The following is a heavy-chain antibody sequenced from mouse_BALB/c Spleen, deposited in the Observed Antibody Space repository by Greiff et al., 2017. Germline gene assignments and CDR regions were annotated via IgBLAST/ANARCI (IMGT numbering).Heavy chain of an antibody. CDR3: ARQYRYGAMDY. CDR1: GFTFSDYG. CDR2: ISNLAYSI. V-gene: IGHV5-15*02. Sequence: EVQVVESGGGLVQPGGSRKLSCAASGFTFSDYGMAWVRQAPGKGPEWVAFISNLAYSIYYADTVTGRFTITRENAKNTLYLEMSSLRSEDTAMYYCARQYRYGAMDYWGQGTSVTVSS. J-gene: IGHJ4*01. D-gene: IGHD2-14*01.